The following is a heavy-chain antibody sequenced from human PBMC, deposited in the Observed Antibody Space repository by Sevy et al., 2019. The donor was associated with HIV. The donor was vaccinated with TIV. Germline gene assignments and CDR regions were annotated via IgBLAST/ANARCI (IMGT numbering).Heavy chain of an antibody. J-gene: IGHJ5*02. Sequence: SETLSLTCTVSGGSISSSSYYWGWNRQPPGKGLEWIGSIYYSGSTYYNPSLKSRVTISVDTSKNQFSLKLSSVTAADTAVYYCARHLFTTNYYGSGSYYLGDWFDPWGQGTLVTVSS. CDR3: ARHLFTTNYYGSGSYYLGDWFDP. V-gene: IGHV4-39*01. CDR2: IYYSGST. CDR1: GGSISSSSYY. D-gene: IGHD3-10*01.